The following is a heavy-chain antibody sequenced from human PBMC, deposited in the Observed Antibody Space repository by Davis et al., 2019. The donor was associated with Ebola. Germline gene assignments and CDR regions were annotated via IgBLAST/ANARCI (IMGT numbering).Heavy chain of an antibody. CDR1: GYTFTSYY. CDR3: AIHSGSRRGPFDY. D-gene: IGHD1-26*01. CDR2: ISAYNGNT. J-gene: IGHJ4*02. Sequence: ASVKVSCKASGYTFTSYYMHWVRQAPGQGLEWMGWISAYNGNTNYAQKLQGRVTMTRDTSTSTVYMELSSLRSEDTAVYYCAIHSGSRRGPFDYWGQGTLVTVSS. V-gene: IGHV1-18*04.